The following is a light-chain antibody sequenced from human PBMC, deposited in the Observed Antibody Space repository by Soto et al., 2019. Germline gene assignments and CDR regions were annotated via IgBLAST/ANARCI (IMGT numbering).Light chain of an antibody. Sequence: DIGLTQSPATLSLSAGGRATFSCRASQSLSNSLVWYQQKPGQAPRLLIDGASSRASGIPARFSGSGSGTDFTLTISSLEPEDFAVYCCQQRSSWPLTFGGGTKVDIK. CDR1: QSLSNS. CDR2: GAS. V-gene: IGKV3-11*01. CDR3: QQRSSWPLT. J-gene: IGKJ4*01.